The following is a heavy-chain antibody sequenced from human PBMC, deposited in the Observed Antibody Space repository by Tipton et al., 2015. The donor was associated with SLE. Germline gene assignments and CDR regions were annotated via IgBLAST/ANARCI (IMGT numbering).Heavy chain of an antibody. D-gene: IGHD3-10*01. J-gene: IGHJ6*02. CDR3: ARFLVQGVYYKGLDV. CDR1: GGSLGAYY. V-gene: IGHV4-34*01. CDR2: INHRGGT. Sequence: TLSLTCVVSGGSLGAYYWSGIRQPPGKGLEWIGEINHRGGTNYTPSLKSRVTISVDTSKNQYSLRLTSVTAADTAVYYCARFLVQGVYYKGLDVWGQGTTVTVTS.